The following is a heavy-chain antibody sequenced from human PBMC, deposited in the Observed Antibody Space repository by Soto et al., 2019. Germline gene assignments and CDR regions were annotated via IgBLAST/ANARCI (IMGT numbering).Heavy chain of an antibody. CDR2: IYYSGGT. CDR3: ARAPPVFWDFDL. D-gene: IGHD3-16*01. J-gene: IGHJ2*01. Sequence: QVQLQESGPGLVKPSQTLSLTCTVSGGSISSGGYYWSWIRQHPGKGLEWIGYIYYSGGTYYNPFLESRVAITVDTTKNQFSRKLSSVTAADKAVYVCARAPPVFWDFDLWGRGTLVTVSS. V-gene: IGHV4-31*03. CDR1: GGSISSGGYY.